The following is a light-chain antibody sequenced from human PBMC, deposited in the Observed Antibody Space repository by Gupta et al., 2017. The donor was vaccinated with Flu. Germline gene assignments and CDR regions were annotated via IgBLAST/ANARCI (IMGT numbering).Light chain of an antibody. V-gene: IGLV3-25*03. J-gene: IGLJ2*01. CDR3: QSTDNGGESVIV. CDR1: ALPRQY. Sequence: LTCSGDALPRQYTYWYQQKPGQAPLLIIYKDFERPSGIPERFSASSSGTTVTLTISGVQAEDEADYYCQSTDNGGESVIVFGGGTRLTVL. CDR2: KDF.